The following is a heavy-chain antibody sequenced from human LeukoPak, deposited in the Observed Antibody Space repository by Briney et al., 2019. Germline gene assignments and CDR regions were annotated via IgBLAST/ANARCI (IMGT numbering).Heavy chain of an antibody. CDR2: ISGSGIKT. V-gene: IGHV3-23*01. J-gene: IGHJ4*02. CDR3: AKLKRVGIAPFDD. CDR1: GFTFYHSC. Sequence: GGSLRLSCAASGFTFYHSCMSWVRQAPGKGLHWVSTISGSGIKTYDADPVKGRFSISRDTSKNTLYLQMTSLRAEDRAADYRAKLKRVGIAPFDDWGQGTLVIASS. D-gene: IGHD3-10*01.